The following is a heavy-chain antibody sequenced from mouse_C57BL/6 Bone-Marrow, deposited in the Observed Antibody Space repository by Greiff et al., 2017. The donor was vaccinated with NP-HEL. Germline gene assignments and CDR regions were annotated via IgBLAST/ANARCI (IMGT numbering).Heavy chain of an antibody. J-gene: IGHJ1*03. CDR1: GYTFTDYN. CDR2: INPNNGGT. Sequence: VQLQQSGPELVKPGASVKIPCKASGYTFTDYNMDWVKQSHGKSLEWIGDINPNNGGTIYNQKFKGKATLTVDKSSSTAYMELRSLTSEDTAVYYCARGGDGSWYFDVWGTGTTVTVSS. CDR3: ARGGDGSWYFDV. V-gene: IGHV1-18*01. D-gene: IGHD2-3*01.